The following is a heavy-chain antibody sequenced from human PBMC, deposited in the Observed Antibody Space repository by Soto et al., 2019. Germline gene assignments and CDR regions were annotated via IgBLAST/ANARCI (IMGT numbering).Heavy chain of an antibody. CDR3: ARDIVGATHLHAFDI. D-gene: IGHD1-26*01. CDR2: ISSSSSTI. CDR1: GFTFSSHI. Sequence: PGGSLRLSCAASGFTFSSHIMSGVRQGTGKGLEWVSYISSSSSTIYYADSVKGRFTISRDNAKNSLYLQMNSLRDEDTAVYYCARDIVGATHLHAFDIWGQGTMVTVS. V-gene: IGHV3-48*02. J-gene: IGHJ3*02.